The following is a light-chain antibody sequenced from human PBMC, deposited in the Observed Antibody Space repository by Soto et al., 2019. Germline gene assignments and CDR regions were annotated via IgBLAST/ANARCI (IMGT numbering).Light chain of an antibody. V-gene: IGLV2-11*01. CDR1: SSDVGGYIY. CDR2: DVS. J-gene: IGLJ1*01. CDR3: CSYAGRYTYV. Sequence: QSVLTQPRSVSWSPGQSVTISCTGTSSDVGGYIYVSWYHQHPGKAPTLMVYDVSKRPSGVPDRFSGSKSGNTASLTISGLQAEAEADYYCCSYAGRYTYVFGTGTKVTVL.